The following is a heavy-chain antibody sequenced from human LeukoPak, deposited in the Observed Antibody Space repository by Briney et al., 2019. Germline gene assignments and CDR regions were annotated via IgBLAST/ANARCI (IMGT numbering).Heavy chain of an antibody. J-gene: IGHJ4*02. CDR2: INSDGSII. V-gene: IGHV3-74*03. Sequence: GGSLRLSCAASGFTFGSYWFYWVRQVPGKGLLWVSRINSDGSIITYADSVKGRFTISRDNAKNSLYLQMNSLRAEDTAVYYCARDPTTVTKGDGDDYWGQGTLVTVSS. CDR1: GFTFGSYW. CDR3: ARDPTTVTKGDGDDY. D-gene: IGHD4-17*01.